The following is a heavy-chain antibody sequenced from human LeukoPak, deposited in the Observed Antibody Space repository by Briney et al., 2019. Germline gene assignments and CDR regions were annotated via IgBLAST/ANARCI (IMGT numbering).Heavy chain of an antibody. Sequence: SETLSLTCTVSGGSISSSTYSWNWIRQHPGKGLEWIGYVYYSGATSYNPSLKSRITVSVDTSKNQFSLKRRSVSAADTAVYYCASTTIFGSYFDYWGQGTLVTVST. J-gene: IGHJ4*02. V-gene: IGHV4-31*03. D-gene: IGHD3-3*01. CDR3: ASTTIFGSYFDY. CDR2: VYYSGAT. CDR1: GGSISSSTYS.